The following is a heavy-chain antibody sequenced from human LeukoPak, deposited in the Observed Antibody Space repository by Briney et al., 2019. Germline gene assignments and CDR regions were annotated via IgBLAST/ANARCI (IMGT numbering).Heavy chain of an antibody. J-gene: IGHJ4*02. CDR2: ISTGGIT. V-gene: IGHV3-21*01. Sequence: GGSLRLSCAASGFTFTSYAMTWVRQAPGKGLEWVSSISTGGITYYADSVKGRFTISRDNAKNSLYLQMNSLRAEDTAVYYCARDHIAAAGTVDYWGQGTLVTVSS. CDR3: ARDHIAAAGTVDY. CDR1: GFTFTSYA. D-gene: IGHD6-13*01.